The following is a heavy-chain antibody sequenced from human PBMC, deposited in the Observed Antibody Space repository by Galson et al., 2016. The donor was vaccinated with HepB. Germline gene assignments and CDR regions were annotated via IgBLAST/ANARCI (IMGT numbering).Heavy chain of an antibody. V-gene: IGHV3-33*01. CDR2: IWYDGTKK. D-gene: IGHD2-15*01. CDR1: GFTSSNSG. Sequence: SLRLSCAASGFTSSNSGMHWVRQAPGKGLEWVGLIWYDGTKKYYADSVKGRFTISRDISKNTLHLQMNSLRAEDTAAYYCARGHRFCSGSCPPWTFDYWGQGTLVTVSS. CDR3: ARGHRFCSGSCPPWTFDY. J-gene: IGHJ4*02.